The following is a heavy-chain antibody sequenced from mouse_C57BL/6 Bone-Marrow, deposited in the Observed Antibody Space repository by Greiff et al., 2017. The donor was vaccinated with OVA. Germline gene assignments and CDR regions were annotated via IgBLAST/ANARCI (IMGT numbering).Heavy chain of an antibody. CDR1: GYAFSSSW. J-gene: IGHJ2*01. CDR2: IYPGDGDT. Sequence: QVQLQQSGPELVKPGASVKISCTASGYAFSSSWMNWVKQRPGKGLEWIGRIYPGDGDTNYNGKFKGKATLTADKSSSTAYMQLSSLTSEDSAVYFCARSGDYWGQGTTLTVSS. V-gene: IGHV1-82*01. D-gene: IGHD3-1*01. CDR3: ARSGDY.